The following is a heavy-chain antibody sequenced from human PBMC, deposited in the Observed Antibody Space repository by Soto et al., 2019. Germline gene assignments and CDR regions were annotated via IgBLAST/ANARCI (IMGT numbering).Heavy chain of an antibody. CDR2: INHSGST. CDR3: AGAYCGGDCYSPTKAFDI. Sequence: SETLSLTCAVYGGSFSGYYWSWIRQPPGKGLEWIGEINHSGSTNYNPSLKSRVTISVDTSKNQFSLKLSSVTAADTAVYYCAGAYCGGDCYSPTKAFDIWGQGTMVTVSS. CDR1: GGSFSGYY. V-gene: IGHV4-34*01. D-gene: IGHD2-21*02. J-gene: IGHJ3*02.